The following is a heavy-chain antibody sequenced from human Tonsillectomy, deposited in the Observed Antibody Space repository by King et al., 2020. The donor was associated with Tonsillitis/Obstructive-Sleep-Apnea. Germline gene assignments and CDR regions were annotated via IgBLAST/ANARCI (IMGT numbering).Heavy chain of an antibody. V-gene: IGHV1-69*12. J-gene: IGHJ4*02. Sequence: QLVQSGAEVKKPGSSVKVSCRASGGTFSSYGISWVRQAPGQGLEWMGGIIPIFGTTNYAQKVQGRVTLTADESTSTAYMELSGLGSEDTAVYYCARGEGYCSSTSCYHYFDYWGQGTLVTVSS. CDR1: GGTFSSYG. D-gene: IGHD2-2*01. CDR3: ARGEGYCSSTSCYHYFDY. CDR2: IIPIFGTT.